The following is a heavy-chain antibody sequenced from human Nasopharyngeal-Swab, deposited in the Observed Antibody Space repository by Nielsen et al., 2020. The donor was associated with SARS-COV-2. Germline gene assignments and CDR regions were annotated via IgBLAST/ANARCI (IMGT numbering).Heavy chain of an antibody. CDR1: GFTFSSYR. J-gene: IGHJ6*02. Sequence: GASLNISCAASGFTFSSYRMSWVRQARGKGLEWVANITKDGSEKYYVDSVKGRFIISRANAKNSLYLQMNSLRAEDTAVYYCARDLVVGATTTAYYYYYGMDVWGQGTTVTVSS. D-gene: IGHD1-26*01. CDR2: ITKDGSEK. CDR3: ARDLVVGATTTAYYYYYGMDV. V-gene: IGHV3-7*01.